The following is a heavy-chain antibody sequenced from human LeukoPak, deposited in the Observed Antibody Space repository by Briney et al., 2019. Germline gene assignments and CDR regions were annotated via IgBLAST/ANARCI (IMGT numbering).Heavy chain of an antibody. J-gene: IGHJ4*02. Sequence: ASVKVSCKASGYTFTSYAMHWVRQAPGQRLEWMGWINAGNGNTKYSQKFQGRVTITRDTSASTAYMELSSLRSEDTAVYYCARDPIGSRWPYYFDYWGQGTLVTVSS. CDR1: GYTFTSYA. CDR2: INAGNGNT. D-gene: IGHD6-13*01. CDR3: ARDPIGSRWPYYFDY. V-gene: IGHV1-3*01.